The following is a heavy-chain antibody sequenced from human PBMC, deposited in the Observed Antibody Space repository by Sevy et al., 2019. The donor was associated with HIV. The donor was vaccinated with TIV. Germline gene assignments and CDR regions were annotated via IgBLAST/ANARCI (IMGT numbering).Heavy chain of an antibody. D-gene: IGHD3-3*01. Sequence: GGSLRLSCAASGFTFDDYAMHWVRQAPGKGLEWVSGISWNSGSIGYADSVKGRFTISRDNAKNSLYLQMNSLRAEDTALYYCAKDMGITIFGVVTSLVDYWGQGTPVTVSS. V-gene: IGHV3-9*01. CDR1: GFTFDDYA. J-gene: IGHJ4*02. CDR3: AKDMGITIFGVVTSLVDY. CDR2: ISWNSGSI.